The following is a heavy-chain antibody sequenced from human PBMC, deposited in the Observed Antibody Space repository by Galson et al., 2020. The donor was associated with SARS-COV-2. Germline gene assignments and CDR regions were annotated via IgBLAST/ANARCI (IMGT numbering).Heavy chain of an antibody. V-gene: IGHV4-39*07. CDR3: ASDYYDSTMFDY. CDR2: IYYSGST. D-gene: IGHD3-22*01. CDR1: GGSISSSSYY. Sequence: SETLSLTCTVSGGSISSSSYYWGWIRQPPGKGLVWIGSIYYSGSTYYNPSLKSRVTISVDTSKNQFSLKLSSVTAADTAVYYCASDYYDSTMFDYWGQGTLVTVSS. J-gene: IGHJ4*02.